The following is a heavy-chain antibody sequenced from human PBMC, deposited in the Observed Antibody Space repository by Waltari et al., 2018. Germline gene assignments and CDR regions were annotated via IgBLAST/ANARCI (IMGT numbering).Heavy chain of an antibody. Sequence: QVQLVQSGAEVKKPGASVKVSCKASGYTFTSYAMHWVRQAPGQRLEWMGWINAGNGNTKYSQKFQGRVTITRDTSASTAYMELSSLRSEDTAVYYCARGSSSWIVWDYWGQGTLVTVSS. CDR3: ARGSSSWIVWDY. CDR1: GYTFTSYA. V-gene: IGHV1-3*01. D-gene: IGHD6-13*01. J-gene: IGHJ4*02. CDR2: INAGNGNT.